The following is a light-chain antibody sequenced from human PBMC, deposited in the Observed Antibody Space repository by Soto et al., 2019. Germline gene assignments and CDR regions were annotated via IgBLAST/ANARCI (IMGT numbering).Light chain of an antibody. V-gene: IGLV2-8*01. Sequence: QSVLTQPPSASGSPGQSVTISCTGTSSDVGDYNYVSWYQQHPGKAPKLIIYEVTKRPSGVPDRFSGSKSGNTASLTVSGLQAEYEADYYCSSYAGRNPVFGTGIKVTVL. J-gene: IGLJ1*01. CDR1: SSDVGDYNY. CDR2: EVT. CDR3: SSYAGRNPV.